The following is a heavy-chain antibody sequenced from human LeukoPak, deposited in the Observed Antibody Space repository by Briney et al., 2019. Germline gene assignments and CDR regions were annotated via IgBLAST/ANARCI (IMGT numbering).Heavy chain of an antibody. CDR2: IDRDGSRI. CDR1: GFTFSSYW. V-gene: IGHV3-74*01. Sequence: GGSLRLSCAVSGFTFSSYWMHWVRQAPGKGLVWVSRIDRDGSRINYADSVKGRFTISRDNSKNTLYLQMNSLRAEDTAVYYCARGGDSSGSVKRPCDYWGQGTLVTVSS. CDR3: ARGGDSSGSVKRPCDY. D-gene: IGHD3-22*01. J-gene: IGHJ4*02.